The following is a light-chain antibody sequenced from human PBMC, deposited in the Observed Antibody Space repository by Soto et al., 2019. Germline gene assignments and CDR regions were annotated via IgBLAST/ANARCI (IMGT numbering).Light chain of an antibody. CDR1: QTITSY. V-gene: IGKV1-39*01. Sequence: DIQMTQSPSSLSASVGDRVAITGRASQTITSYLNWYQQKPGKAPKLLIYAAASLQSGVPSRFSGSGSGTDFTLTINSLQPEDFATYYCQQSYSTPQTFGQGTKVDIK. CDR3: QQSYSTPQT. CDR2: AAA. J-gene: IGKJ1*01.